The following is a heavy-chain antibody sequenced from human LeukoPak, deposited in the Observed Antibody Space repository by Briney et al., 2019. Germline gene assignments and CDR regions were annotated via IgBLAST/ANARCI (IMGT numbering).Heavy chain of an antibody. V-gene: IGHV3-48*04. CDR3: ARELLLWFGEADRQPLYYYGMDV. CDR1: GFTFSTYS. CDR2: ITSSGTTI. D-gene: IGHD3-10*01. Sequence: GGSLRLSCAASGFTFSTYSMNWVRQAPGKGLEWVSYITSSGTTIYYADSVKGRLTISRDNAKDSLYLQMSSLRAEDTAVYYCARELLLWFGEADRQPLYYYGMDVWGQGTTVTVSS. J-gene: IGHJ6*02.